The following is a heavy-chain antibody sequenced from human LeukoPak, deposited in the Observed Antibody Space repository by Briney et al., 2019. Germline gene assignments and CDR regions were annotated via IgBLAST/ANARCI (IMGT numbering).Heavy chain of an antibody. CDR3: ARTEESGYSYRYFGYYYYMDV. CDR1: GGSISSYY. CDR2: INASGST. V-gene: IGHV4-4*07. Sequence: SETLSLTCSVSGGSISSYYWSWIWQTAGKGLEWIGRINASGSTRFNPSLKSRVTMSVDTSKNQFSLKLSSVTAADTAVYYCARTEESGYSYRYFGYYYYMDVWGKGTTVTVSS. J-gene: IGHJ6*03. D-gene: IGHD5-18*01.